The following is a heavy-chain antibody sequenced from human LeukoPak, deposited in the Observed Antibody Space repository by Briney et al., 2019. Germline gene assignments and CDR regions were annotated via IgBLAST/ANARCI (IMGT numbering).Heavy chain of an antibody. CDR1: GYSFTRYW. J-gene: IGHJ3*01. Sequence: ESLKISCKGSGYSFTRYWIGWVRQMPGKGLEWMGIIYPDDSDTRYRPSFQGQVTISADKSISTAYLQWSSLKASDTAMYYCARPNITSYYDSRGYDAFDVWGQGTMVTVYS. CDR2: IYPDDSDT. V-gene: IGHV5-51*01. D-gene: IGHD3-22*01. CDR3: ARPNITSYYDSRGYDAFDV.